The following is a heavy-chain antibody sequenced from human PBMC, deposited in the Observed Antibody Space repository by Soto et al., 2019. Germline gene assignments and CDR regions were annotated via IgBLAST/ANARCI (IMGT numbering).Heavy chain of an antibody. J-gene: IGHJ6*02. CDR1: GYTFTSYG. D-gene: IGHD1-26*01. CDR3: AACGIVGATLPYYYYGMDV. CDR2: IVVGSGNT. V-gene: IGHV1-58*02. Sequence: SVKGSCKASGYTFTSYGISWVRQARGQRLEWIGWIVVGSGNTNYTQKFQERVTITRDMSTSTAYMELSSLRSEDTAVYYCAACGIVGATLPYYYYGMDVWGQGTTVTVSS.